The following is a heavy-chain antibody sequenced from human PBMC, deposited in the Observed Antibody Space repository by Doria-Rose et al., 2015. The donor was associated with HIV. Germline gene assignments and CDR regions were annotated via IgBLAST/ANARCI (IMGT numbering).Heavy chain of an antibody. J-gene: IGHJ4*02. V-gene: IGHV4-31*03. CDR1: GASVSSRGYY. CDR2: TYYTGTS. Sequence: KPSETLSLTCSGSGASVSSRGYYWNWIRQVPGKGLESLGYTYYTGTSDYSPSLKSRLNMAVDTSKNQFSLKLSFVTVADTAVYYCARMGSYRELDYWGRGGVVVVSA. D-gene: IGHD3-3*01. CDR3: ARMGSYRELDY.